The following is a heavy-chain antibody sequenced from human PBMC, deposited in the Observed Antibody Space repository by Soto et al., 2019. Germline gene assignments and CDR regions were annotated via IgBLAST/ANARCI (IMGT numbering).Heavy chain of an antibody. D-gene: IGHD3-22*01. CDR1: GFTFSNYA. V-gene: IGHV3-23*01. J-gene: IGHJ4*02. CDR2: ISGRGGST. Sequence: GSLRLSCAASGFTFSNYAMNWVRQAPGKGLEWVSTISGRGGSTYYADSVKGRFTISRDNSKNILYLQMNSLRAEDTAVYYCAKATMTLVVIRLDSWGQGTLVTVSS. CDR3: AKATMTLVVIRLDS.